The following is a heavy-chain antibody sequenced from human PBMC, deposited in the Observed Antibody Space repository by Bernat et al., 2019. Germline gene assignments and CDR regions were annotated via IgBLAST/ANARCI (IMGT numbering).Heavy chain of an antibody. CDR3: ARDQEKYYYDSSGYSGYYYGMDV. CDR2: IWYDGSNK. J-gene: IGHJ6*02. V-gene: IGHV3-33*08. D-gene: IGHD3-22*01. CDR1: GFAFRSYW. Sequence: VQLVESGGGLVQPGGSLRLSCVASGFAFRSYWMNWVRQAPGKGLEWVAVIWYDGSNKYYADSVKGRFTISRDNSKNTLYLQMNSLRAEDTAVYYCARDQEKYYYDSSGYSGYYYGMDVWGQGTTVTVSS.